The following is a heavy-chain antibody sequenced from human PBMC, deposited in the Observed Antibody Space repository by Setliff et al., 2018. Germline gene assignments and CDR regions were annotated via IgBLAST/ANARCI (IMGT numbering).Heavy chain of an antibody. CDR3: ARAYRFTGSFYDY. CDR2: INPSGGIT. V-gene: IGHV1-46*01. D-gene: IGHD1-26*01. Sequence: GASVKVSCKASGYPFTNYYMHWVRQAPGQGLEWMGVINPSGGITAYAQKFQGRVTMTRDTSTSTFYMEFGSLRSEDTAVYYCARAYRFTGSFYDYWGQGTLVTVSS. CDR1: GYPFTNYY. J-gene: IGHJ4*02.